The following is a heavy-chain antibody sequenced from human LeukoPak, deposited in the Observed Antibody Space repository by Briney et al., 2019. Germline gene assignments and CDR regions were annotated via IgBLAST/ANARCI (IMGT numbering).Heavy chain of an antibody. CDR2: IYTSGST. D-gene: IGHD2-15*01. J-gene: IGHJ4*02. Sequence: SETLSLTCTVSGGSISSGSYYWSWIRQPAGKGLEWIGRIYTSGSTNYNPSLKSRVTISVDTSKNQFSLKLSSVTAADTAVYYCARDRGYSDYWGQGTLVTVSS. V-gene: IGHV4-61*02. CDR1: GGSISSGSYY. CDR3: ARDRGYSDY.